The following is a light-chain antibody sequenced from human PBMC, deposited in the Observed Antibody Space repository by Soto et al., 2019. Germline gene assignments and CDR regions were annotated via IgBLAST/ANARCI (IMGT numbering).Light chain of an antibody. Sequence: QSVLTQPASVSGSPGQSITISCTGTSSDFGGYNYVSWYQQDPGKAPKLMIYDVSNRPSGVSNRFSGSKSGNTASLTISGLQAEDEADYYCSSYTSSSTLLFGGGTKLTVL. V-gene: IGLV2-14*01. CDR2: DVS. J-gene: IGLJ2*01. CDR3: SSYTSSSTLL. CDR1: SSDFGGYNY.